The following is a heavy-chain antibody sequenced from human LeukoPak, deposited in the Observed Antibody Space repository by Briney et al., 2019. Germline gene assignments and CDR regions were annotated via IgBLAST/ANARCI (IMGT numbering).Heavy chain of an antibody. D-gene: IGHD1-20*01. CDR2: LYYSGST. Sequence: SETLCLTCTVSGGSISSYYWSWIRQPPGEGLEWIGYLYYSGSTNYNPSLKSRVTTSVDTSKNQFSLNLSSVTAADTAVYYCARGITSSRYKWNPDAFDIWGHGTMVTVSS. CDR3: ARGITSSRYKWNPDAFDI. V-gene: IGHV4-59*01. CDR1: GGSISSYY. J-gene: IGHJ3*02.